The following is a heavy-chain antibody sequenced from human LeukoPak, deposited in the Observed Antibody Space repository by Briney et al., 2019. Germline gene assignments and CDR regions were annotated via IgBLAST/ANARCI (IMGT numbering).Heavy chain of an antibody. CDR1: GFTVNDKY. V-gene: IGHV3-11*04. CDR3: ARDPVGP. J-gene: IGHJ5*02. Sequence: GGSLRLSCAASGFTVNDKYMSWVRQAPGKGLEWVSYISSSSSTIYYADSVKGRFTISRDNAKNSLYLQMNSLRAEDTAVYYCARDPVGPWGQGTLVTVSS. CDR2: ISSSSSTI.